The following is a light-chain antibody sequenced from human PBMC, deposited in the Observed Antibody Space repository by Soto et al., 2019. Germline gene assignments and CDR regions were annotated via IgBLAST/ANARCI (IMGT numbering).Light chain of an antibody. CDR3: HQRQSWPRT. V-gene: IGKV3-11*01. Sequence: EIVLTQSLATLSSSPGETATLSCRASQYVGTRLAWYQHKPGQAPRLLIYYTSNRATGIPARFSGSGSGTDFTLTINSLAPEDFAIYYCHQRQSWPRTFGQGTKVEIK. CDR2: YTS. J-gene: IGKJ1*01. CDR1: QYVGTR.